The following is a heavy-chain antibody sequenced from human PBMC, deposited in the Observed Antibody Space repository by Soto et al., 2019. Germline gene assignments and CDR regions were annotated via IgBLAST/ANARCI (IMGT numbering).Heavy chain of an antibody. V-gene: IGHV1-3*01. CDR1: GYTFTSYA. D-gene: IGHD2-8*01. CDR3: ARAGIVLMVYTFDY. J-gene: IGHJ4*02. Sequence: GASVKVSCKASGYTFTSYAMHWVLQAPGQGLEWMGWINAGNGNTKYSQKFQGRVTITRDTSASTAYMELSSLRSEDTAVYYCARAGIVLMVYTFDYWGQGTLVTVSS. CDR2: INAGNGNT.